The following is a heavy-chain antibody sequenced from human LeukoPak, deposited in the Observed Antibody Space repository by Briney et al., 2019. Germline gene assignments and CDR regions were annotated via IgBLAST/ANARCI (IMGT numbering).Heavy chain of an antibody. CDR2: FDPEDGET. V-gene: IGHV1-24*01. CDR3: ATGPDTAMVNDWFDP. D-gene: IGHD5-18*01. CDR1: GYTLTELS. J-gene: IGHJ5*02. Sequence: ASVKVSCKVSGYTLTELSMHWVRQAPGKGLECMGGFDPEDGETIYAQKFQGRVTMTEDTSTDTAYMELSSLRSEDTAVYYCATGPDTAMVNDWFDPWGQGTLVTVSS.